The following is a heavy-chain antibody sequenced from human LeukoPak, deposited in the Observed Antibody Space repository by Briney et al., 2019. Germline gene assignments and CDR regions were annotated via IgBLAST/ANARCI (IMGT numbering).Heavy chain of an antibody. V-gene: IGHV1-69*13. Sequence: SVKVSCKASGGTFSSYAISWVRQAPGQGLEWMGGIIPIFGTANYAQKFQGRVTITADESTSTAYMELSSLRSEDTAVYYCAREKVAVPGTDALDIWGQGTLVTVSS. J-gene: IGHJ3*02. CDR2: IIPIFGTA. CDR1: GGTFSSYA. CDR3: AREKVAVPGTDALDI. D-gene: IGHD6-19*01.